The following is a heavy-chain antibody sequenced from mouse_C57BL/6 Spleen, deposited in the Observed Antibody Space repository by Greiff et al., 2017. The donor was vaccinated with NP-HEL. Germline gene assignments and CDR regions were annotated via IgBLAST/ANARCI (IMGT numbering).Heavy chain of an antibody. J-gene: IGHJ2*01. CDR3: ARGGRLLYYFDY. CDR2: INPYNGGT. CDR1: GYTFTDYY. V-gene: IGHV1-19*01. Sequence: EVKLQESGPVLVKPGASVKMSCKASGYTFTDYYMNWVKQSHGKSLEWIGVINPYNGGTSYNQKFKGKATLTVDKSSSTAYMELNSLTSEDSAVYYCARGGRLLYYFDYWGQGTTLTVSS. D-gene: IGHD2-10*01.